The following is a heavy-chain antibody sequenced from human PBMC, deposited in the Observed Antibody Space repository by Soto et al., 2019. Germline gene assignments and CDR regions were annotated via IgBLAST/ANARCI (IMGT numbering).Heavy chain of an antibody. D-gene: IGHD5-12*01. J-gene: IGHJ4*02. CDR3: ARGRDGYFAPFDY. CDR1: GGTFSSYA. CDR2: IIPIFGTA. V-gene: IGHV1-69*13. Sequence: ASVKVSCKASGGTFSSYAISWVRQAPGQGLEWMGGIIPIFGTANYAQKFQGRVTITADESTSTAYMELSSLRSEDTAVYYCARGRDGYFAPFDYWGQGTLVTVSS.